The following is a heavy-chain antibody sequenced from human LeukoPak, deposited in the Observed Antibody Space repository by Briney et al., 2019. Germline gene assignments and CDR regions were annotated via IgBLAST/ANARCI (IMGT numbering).Heavy chain of an antibody. CDR1: GFTFSSYA. CDR3: ANTVVRGVTSDY. D-gene: IGHD3-10*01. Sequence: GGSLRLSCAASGFTFSSYAMSWVRQAPGKGLEWVSAIRGSGGSTYYADSVKGRFTISRDNSKNTLCLQMNSLRAEDTAVYYCANTVVRGVTSDYWGQGTLVTVSS. CDR2: IRGSGGST. V-gene: IGHV3-23*01. J-gene: IGHJ4*02.